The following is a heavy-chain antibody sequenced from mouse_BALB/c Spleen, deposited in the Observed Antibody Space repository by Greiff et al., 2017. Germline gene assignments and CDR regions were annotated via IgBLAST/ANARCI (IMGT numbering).Heavy chain of an antibody. J-gene: IGHJ2*01. CDR3: TRGRQLGSYFDY. CDR2: IDPSDSYT. Sequence: QVQLQQPVAELVKPGASVKMSCKASGYTFTSYWMHWVKQRPGQGLEWIGVIDPSDSYTSYNQKFKGKATLTVDTSSSTAYMQLSSLTSEDSAVYYYTRGRQLGSYFDYWGQGTTLTVSS. V-gene: IGHV1S127*01. CDR1: GYTFTSYW. D-gene: IGHD3-2*01.